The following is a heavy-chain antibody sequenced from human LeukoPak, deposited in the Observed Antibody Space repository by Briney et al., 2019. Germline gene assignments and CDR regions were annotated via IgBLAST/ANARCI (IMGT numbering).Heavy chain of an antibody. J-gene: IGHJ4*02. CDR3: AKAQWLFSLDY. V-gene: IGHV3-23*01. D-gene: IGHD3-22*01. CDR2: ISGSGGST. CDR1: GFTFSSYV. Sequence: PGGSLRLSCAASGFTFSSYVMSWVRQAPGKRLEWVSGISGSGGSTYYADSVKGRFTTSRDNSKNTLYLQMNSLRAEDTAVYHCAKAQWLFSLDYWGQGTLVTVSS.